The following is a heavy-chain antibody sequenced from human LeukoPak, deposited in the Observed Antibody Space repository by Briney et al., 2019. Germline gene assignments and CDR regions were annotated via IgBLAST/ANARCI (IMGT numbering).Heavy chain of an antibody. CDR3: AREKTERFLEWLFDF. CDR1: GYTFIGYY. D-gene: IGHD3-3*01. J-gene: IGHJ4*02. Sequence: ASVKVSCKASGYTFIGYYMHWVRQAPGQGLEWMGWINPKSGGTKYAQKFQGRVTVTRDTSINTAYMELSRLRSDDTAVYYCAREKTERFLEWLFDFWGQGTLVTVSS. V-gene: IGHV1-2*02. CDR2: INPKSGGT.